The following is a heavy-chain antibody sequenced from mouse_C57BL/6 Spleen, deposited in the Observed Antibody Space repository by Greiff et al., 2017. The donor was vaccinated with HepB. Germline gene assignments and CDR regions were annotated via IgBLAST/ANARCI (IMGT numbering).Heavy chain of an antibody. V-gene: IGHV5-17*01. CDR2: ISSGSSTI. CDR1: GFTFSDYG. Sequence: EVKLVESGGGFVKPGGSLKLSCAASGFTFSDYGMHWVRQAPEKGLEWVAYISSGSSTIYYADTVKGRFTISRDNAKNTLFLQMTSLRSEDTAMYYCARPSGYYLYYFDYWGQGTTLTVSS. CDR3: ARPSGYYLYYFDY. J-gene: IGHJ2*01. D-gene: IGHD2-3*01.